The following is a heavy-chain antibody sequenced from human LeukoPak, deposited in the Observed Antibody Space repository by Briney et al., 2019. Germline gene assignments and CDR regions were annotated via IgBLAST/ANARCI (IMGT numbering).Heavy chain of an antibody. CDR3: ARSGWPYYFDC. CDR2: IHSDGRST. V-gene: IGHV3-74*01. J-gene: IGHJ4*02. CDR1: GFTFSSYW. Sequence: GGSLRLSCAASGFTFSSYWMHWVRHAPGKGLVWVSRIHSDGRSTSHADSVRGRFTISRDDAKSTLYLQMNSLRAEDTAVYYCARSGWPYYFDCWGQGTLVTVSS. D-gene: IGHD3-22*01.